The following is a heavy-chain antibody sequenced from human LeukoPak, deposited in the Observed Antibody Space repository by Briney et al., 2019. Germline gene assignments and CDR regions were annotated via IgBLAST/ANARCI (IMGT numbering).Heavy chain of an antibody. J-gene: IGHJ3*02. D-gene: IGHD6-13*01. CDR3: ARHSAHSSTNDAFDI. CDR1: GFTVSSNY. Sequence: KPGGSLRLSCAASGFTVSSNYMSWVRQAPGKGLEWIGSIYHSGSTYYNPSLKSRVTISVDTSKNQFSLKLSSVTAADTAVYYCARHSAHSSTNDAFDIWGQGTLVTVSS. CDR2: IYHSGST. V-gene: IGHV4-38-2*01.